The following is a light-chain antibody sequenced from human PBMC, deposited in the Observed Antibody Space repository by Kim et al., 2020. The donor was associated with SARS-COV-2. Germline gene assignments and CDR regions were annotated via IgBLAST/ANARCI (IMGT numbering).Light chain of an antibody. CDR2: GAS. Sequence: LRESPGGRATLTCRASQTMNNNLAWYQQKPGQAPSLIMYGASTRATDIPARFTGSESGTEFTLTISCLQSEDFAVYYCQQYNKRYTFGQGTKLEIK. CDR1: QTMNNN. V-gene: IGKV3-15*01. CDR3: QQYNKRYT. J-gene: IGKJ2*01.